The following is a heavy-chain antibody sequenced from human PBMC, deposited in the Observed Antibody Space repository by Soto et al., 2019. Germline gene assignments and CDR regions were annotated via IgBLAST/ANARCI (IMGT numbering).Heavy chain of an antibody. CDR2: FDPKDGKT. CDR3: ARQRSTSSEFDY. J-gene: IGHJ4*02. V-gene: IGHV1-24*01. D-gene: IGHD2-2*01. Sequence: ASVKVSCKVSGYTLTELSMHWVRQAPGKGLEWMGGFDPKDGKTNYAQKFQGRVTMTADESTSTAYMELSSLRSEDTAVYYCARQRSTSSEFDYWGQGTLVTVSS. CDR1: GYTLTELS.